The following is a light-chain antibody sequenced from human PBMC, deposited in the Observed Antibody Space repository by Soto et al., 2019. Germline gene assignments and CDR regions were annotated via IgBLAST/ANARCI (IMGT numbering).Light chain of an antibody. CDR2: GAS. CDR3: QQYNTWPPE. V-gene: IGKV3D-15*01. J-gene: IGKJ1*01. Sequence: EVVMTQSPATLSVSPGESATLSCRASHSINSKLAWYQQKPGQAPRLLISGASVRASGIPARFSGSESETEFTLTVSSLQSEDFAVYYCQQYNTWPPEFGPGTKV. CDR1: HSINSK.